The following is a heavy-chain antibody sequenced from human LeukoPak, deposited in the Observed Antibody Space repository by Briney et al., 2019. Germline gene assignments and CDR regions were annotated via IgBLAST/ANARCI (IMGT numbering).Heavy chain of an antibody. Sequence: GGSLRLSCRASGFTFSNYAMNWVRQTPGKGLEWVSSLTGNSNNPNYADSVKGRFTISRGNSKNTLYLKMNSLRAEDTALYSCAKCAKTPEGGSGWCNWFDTWGQGTLVIVSS. CDR3: AKCAKTPEGGSGWCNWFDT. CDR1: GFTFSNYA. CDR2: LTGNSNNP. J-gene: IGHJ5*02. D-gene: IGHD3-3*01. V-gene: IGHV3-23*01.